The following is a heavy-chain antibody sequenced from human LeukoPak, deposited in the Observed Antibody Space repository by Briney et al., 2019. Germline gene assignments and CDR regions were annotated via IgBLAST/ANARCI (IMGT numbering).Heavy chain of an antibody. Sequence: GGSLRLSCAASGFTFSSYAMSWVRQAPGKGLEWVSAISGSGGSTYYADSVKGRFTISRDNSKNTLYLQMNSLRAEDTAVYYCAKDMTMIVVVTLFDYWGQGALVTVSS. CDR2: ISGSGGST. J-gene: IGHJ4*02. V-gene: IGHV3-23*01. CDR1: GFTFSSYA. D-gene: IGHD3-22*01. CDR3: AKDMTMIVVVTLFDY.